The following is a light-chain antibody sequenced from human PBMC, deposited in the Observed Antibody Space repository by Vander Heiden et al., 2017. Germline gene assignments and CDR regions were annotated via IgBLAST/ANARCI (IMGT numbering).Light chain of an antibody. CDR1: QSLVHSDENTY. CDR2: KVS. V-gene: IGKV2-30*02. Sequence: DVVMSQSPLILLVTLGPPASITCRSSQSLVHSDENTYLNWFQQRPGQSPKRLISKVSNWDSGVPDRFSGSGSGTDFTLKISSVEAEDVGVYYCMQGTRWPRTFGQGTKLEIK. CDR3: MQGTRWPRT. J-gene: IGKJ2*01.